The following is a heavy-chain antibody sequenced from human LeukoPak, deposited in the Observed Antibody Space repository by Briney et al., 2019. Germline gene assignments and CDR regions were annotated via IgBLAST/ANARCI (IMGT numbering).Heavy chain of an antibody. CDR1: GGSISSYY. Sequence: SETLSLTCTVSGGSISSYYWSWIRQPPGKGLEWIGYIYYSGSTYYNPSLKSRVTISVDTSKNQFSLKLSSVTAADTAVYYCARAKSVGANDAFDIWGQGTMVTVSS. V-gene: IGHV4-59*12. J-gene: IGHJ3*02. CDR2: IYYSGST. CDR3: ARAKSVGANDAFDI. D-gene: IGHD1-26*01.